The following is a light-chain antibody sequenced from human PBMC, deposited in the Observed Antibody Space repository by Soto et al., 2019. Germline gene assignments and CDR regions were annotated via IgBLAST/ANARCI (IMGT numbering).Light chain of an antibody. J-gene: IGKJ1*01. Sequence: DIQMTQSPSTLSASVGDRVTITCRASQTSNWLAWYQQKPGKAPKLLIYKASSLESGVPPRSSGSGSGTEFALTISSLQPDDFATYYCQQYNNYSPRTFGQGTKVEIK. V-gene: IGKV1-5*03. CDR2: KAS. CDR1: QTSNW. CDR3: QQYNNYSPRT.